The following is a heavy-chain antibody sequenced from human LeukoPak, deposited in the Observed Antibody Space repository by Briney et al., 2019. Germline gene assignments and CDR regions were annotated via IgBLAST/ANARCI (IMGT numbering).Heavy chain of an antibody. J-gene: IGHJ4*02. CDR1: GFSIRGYW. Sequence: PGGSLRLSCAAAGFSIRGYWMDRVRQAPGRGLEWVAKINQDGSKKSYVDSVKGRFTISRDNAKNSLYLEMNSLRVDDTGVYYCARENPHVYXGXGTLVTVSS. CDR2: INQDGSKK. V-gene: IGHV3-7*01. CDR3: ARENPHVY.